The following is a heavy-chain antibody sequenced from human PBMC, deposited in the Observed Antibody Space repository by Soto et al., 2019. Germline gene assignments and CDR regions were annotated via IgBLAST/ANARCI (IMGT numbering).Heavy chain of an antibody. V-gene: IGHV4-59*01. CDR3: VRNQTWKGYYDMDF. Sequence: SETLSLTCTVSGGSMSSYYWSWIRQPPGKGLEWIGYIYYSGSTNYNPSLQSRVTISVDTSKNQFSLKLSSVTAADTAVYYCVRNQTWKGYYDMDFWRQAPTVTVSS. CDR2: IYYSGST. J-gene: IGHJ6*02. CDR1: GGSMSSYY. D-gene: IGHD1-1*01.